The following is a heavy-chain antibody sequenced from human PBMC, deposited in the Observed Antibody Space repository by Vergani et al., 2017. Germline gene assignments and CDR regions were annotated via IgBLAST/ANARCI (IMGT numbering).Heavy chain of an antibody. CDR3: ARSPHGYTYGGYISQFDP. V-gene: IGHV3-23*04. CDR2: ISGQNFRT. J-gene: IGHJ5*02. CDR1: GFTFTAHG. Sequence: EVQLVASGGGLVQRGGSLRLSCEASGFTFTAHGLNWVRQAPGKGLEWVSGISGQNFRTHYADSVKGRFTISRDNAKNSLYLQMNNLRVEDTAVYFCARSPHGYTYGGYISQFDPWGQGTLVTVSS. D-gene: IGHD5-18*01.